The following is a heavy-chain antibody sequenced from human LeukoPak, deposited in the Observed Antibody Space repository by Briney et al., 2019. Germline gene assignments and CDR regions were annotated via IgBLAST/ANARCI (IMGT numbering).Heavy chain of an antibody. Sequence: GGSLRLSCAASGFTFSSYWMHWVRQAPGKGLVWVSRINSDGSSTSYADSVKGRFTISRDYAKNTLYLQMNSLRAEDTAVYYCARDGAYFMFDPWGQGTLVTVSS. CDR3: ARDGAYFMFDP. CDR2: INSDGSST. CDR1: GFTFSSYW. D-gene: IGHD3-9*01. V-gene: IGHV3-74*01. J-gene: IGHJ5*02.